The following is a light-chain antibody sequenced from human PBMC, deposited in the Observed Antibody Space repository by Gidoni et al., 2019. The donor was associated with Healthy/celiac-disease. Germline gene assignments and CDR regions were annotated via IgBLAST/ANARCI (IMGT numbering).Light chain of an antibody. CDR3: QVWDSSSDHLV. V-gene: IGLV3-21*02. CDR1: NIGSKS. J-gene: IGLJ3*02. Sequence: SYVLTKPLSVSVAPGQTARITCRGNNIGSKSVHWYQQKPGQAPVLVVYDDTNRPSGIPERFSGSNSGNTATLTISRVEAGDEADYYCQVWDSSSDHLVFGGGTKLTVL. CDR2: DDT.